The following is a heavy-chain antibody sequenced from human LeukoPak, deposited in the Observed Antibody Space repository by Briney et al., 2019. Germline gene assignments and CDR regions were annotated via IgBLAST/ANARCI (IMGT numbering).Heavy chain of an antibody. CDR3: SKAEDGIRYFDWYNWFDP. CDR1: GGTVSSNY. Sequence: GGSLRLSCAGTGGTVSSNYINWVRKPPGKGLELVSNISSSSYTNYADFVKGRFTISRDNAKNSLYLQMNSLRAEDTAVYYCSKAEDGIRYFDWYNWFDPWGQGTLVTVSS. V-gene: IGHV3-11*05. CDR2: ISSSSYT. J-gene: IGHJ5*02. D-gene: IGHD3-9*01.